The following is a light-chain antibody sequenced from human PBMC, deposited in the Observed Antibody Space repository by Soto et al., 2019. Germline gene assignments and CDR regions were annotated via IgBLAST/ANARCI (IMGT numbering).Light chain of an antibody. V-gene: IGKV4-1*01. CDR1: QSVQHRSDNKNR. CDR2: WAS. J-gene: IGKJ4*01. Sequence: DIVMTQSPDSLAVSLGERATINCRSSQSVQHRSDNKNRIAWYQQKPGQPPKLLIYWASTRESGVHDRFSGSGSGTDFTLSSSDLRAEDVAVYYCQQYYSVPLTFGGGTKVEIK. CDR3: QQYYSVPLT.